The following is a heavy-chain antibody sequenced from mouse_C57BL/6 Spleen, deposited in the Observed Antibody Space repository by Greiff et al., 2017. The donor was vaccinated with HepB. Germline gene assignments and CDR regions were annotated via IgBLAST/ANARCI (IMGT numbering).Heavy chain of an antibody. Sequence: EVQLVESGPELVKPGASVKMSCKASGYTFTDYNMHWVKQSHGKSLEWIGYINPNNGGTSYNQKFKGKATLTVNKSSSTAYMELRSLTSEDSAVYYCARGYDIPYYYAMDYWGQGTSVTVSS. CDR2: INPNNGGT. D-gene: IGHD2-3*01. J-gene: IGHJ4*01. CDR3: ARGYDIPYYYAMDY. CDR1: GYTFTDYN. V-gene: IGHV1-22*01.